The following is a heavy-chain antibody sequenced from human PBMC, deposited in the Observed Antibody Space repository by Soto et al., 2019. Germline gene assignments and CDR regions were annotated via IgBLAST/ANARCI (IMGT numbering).Heavy chain of an antibody. Sequence: SETLSLTCTVSGGSISSGDYYWSWIRQPPGKGLEWIGYIYYSGSTYYNPSLKSRVTISVDTSKNQFSLKLSSVTAADTAVYYCARDGAYDSSGNFDYWGQGTLVTVSS. D-gene: IGHD3-22*01. CDR1: GGSISSGDYY. J-gene: IGHJ4*02. V-gene: IGHV4-30-4*01. CDR3: ARDGAYDSSGNFDY. CDR2: IYYSGST.